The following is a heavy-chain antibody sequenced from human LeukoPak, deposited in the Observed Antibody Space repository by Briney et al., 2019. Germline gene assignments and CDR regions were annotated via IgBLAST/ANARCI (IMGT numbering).Heavy chain of an antibody. CDR2: IAVSGGGP. J-gene: IGHJ4*02. CDR1: GFSFSSYA. V-gene: IGHV3-23*01. Sequence: PGGSLRLSCAASGFSFSSYAMSWVRQAPGKGLEWVSSIAVSGGGPYYGDSAKGRFTISRDNSKNTVYLQMNSLRAEDTAIYSCAKGGIGSSPGLDSWGQGTLVTVSS. CDR3: AKGGIGSSPGLDS. D-gene: IGHD5-18*01.